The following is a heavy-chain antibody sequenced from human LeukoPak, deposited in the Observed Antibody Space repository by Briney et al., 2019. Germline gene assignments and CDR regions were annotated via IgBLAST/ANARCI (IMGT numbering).Heavy chain of an antibody. V-gene: IGHV3-23*01. D-gene: IGHD3-3*01. Sequence: PGGSLRLSCAASGFTFSNYALTWVRQAPGEGLEWVSGLSASGVRTYYADSVKGRFTISRDNSKNTLYLQMNSLRAEDTAVYYCAKDPNYDFWSGYLQQYYFDYWGQGTLVTVSS. CDR1: GFTFSNYA. CDR3: AKDPNYDFWSGYLQQYYFDY. CDR2: LSASGVRT. J-gene: IGHJ4*02.